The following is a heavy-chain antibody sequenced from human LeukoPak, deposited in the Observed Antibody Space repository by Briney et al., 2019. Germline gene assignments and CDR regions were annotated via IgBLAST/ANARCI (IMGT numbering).Heavy chain of an antibody. Sequence: SETLSLTCGVSGFYISSSHYWGWILQPPGKGLEWIGSIYHSGSTYYNPSLQSRVTISVDTSKNQFSLTLSSLTAADTAVYYCARSLSYVSGRYYHFEYWGQGTLVTVSS. CDR3: ARSLSYVSGRYYHFEY. D-gene: IGHD3-10*01. CDR2: IYHSGST. V-gene: IGHV4-38-2*01. CDR1: GFYISSSHY. J-gene: IGHJ4*02.